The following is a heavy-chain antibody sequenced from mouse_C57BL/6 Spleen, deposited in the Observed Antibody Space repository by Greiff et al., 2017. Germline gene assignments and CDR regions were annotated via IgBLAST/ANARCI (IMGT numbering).Heavy chain of an antibody. CDR1: GYTFTSYW. D-gene: IGHD2-2*01. CDR2: IDPSDSYT. Sequence: QVQLKQPGAELVMPGASVKLSCKASGYTFTSYWMHWVKQRPGQGLEWIGEIDPSDSYTNYNQKFKGKSTLTVDTSSSTDYMQLSSLTSEDSAVYYGARGGGVTTRNFDYWGQGTTLTVSS. J-gene: IGHJ2*01. V-gene: IGHV1-69*01. CDR3: ARGGGVTTRNFDY.